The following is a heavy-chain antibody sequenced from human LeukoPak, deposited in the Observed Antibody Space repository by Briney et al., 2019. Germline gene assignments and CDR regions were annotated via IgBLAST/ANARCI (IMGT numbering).Heavy chain of an antibody. CDR2: ISDSGSGT. V-gene: IGHV3-23*01. J-gene: IGHJ4*02. CDR3: AKGNPPGDY. Sequence: GGSLRLSCLTSGFSFSTYAMSWVRQAPGKGLEWVSGISDSGSGTYYAGSVKGRFTISRDNSKNTLYLQLNSLRAEDTAVYYCAKGNPPGDYWGQGTLVSVSS. CDR1: GFSFSTYA.